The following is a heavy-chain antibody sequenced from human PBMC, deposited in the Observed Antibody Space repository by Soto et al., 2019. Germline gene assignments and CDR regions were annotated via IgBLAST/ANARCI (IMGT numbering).Heavy chain of an antibody. CDR1: GFTFSNAW. CDR3: TTAPPAIAVAGLYFDY. D-gene: IGHD6-19*01. CDR2: IKGKTDGGTT. Sequence: GGSLRLSCAASGFTFSNAWMSWVRQAPGKGLEWVGRIKGKTDGGTTDYAAPVKGRFTISRDDSKNTLYLQMNSLKTEDTAVYYCTTAPPAIAVAGLYFDYWGQGTLVTVSS. J-gene: IGHJ4*02. V-gene: IGHV3-15*01.